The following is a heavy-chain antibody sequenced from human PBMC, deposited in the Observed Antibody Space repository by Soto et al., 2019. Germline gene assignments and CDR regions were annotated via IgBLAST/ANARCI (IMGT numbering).Heavy chain of an antibody. J-gene: IGHJ6*02. CDR1: GYTFTRYG. CDR2: ISGYNGDT. CDR3: AKNGQLLNYYYGMDV. D-gene: IGHD1-7*01. V-gene: IGHV1-18*01. Sequence: QGQLVQSGAEMKKPGASVKVSCKASGYTFTRYGISWVRQAPGQGLEWMGWISGYNGDTNYAQKLQSRVTMTIDTSTSTAYMELRSLTSDDTAVYYCAKNGQLLNYYYGMDVWGQGTTVTVSS.